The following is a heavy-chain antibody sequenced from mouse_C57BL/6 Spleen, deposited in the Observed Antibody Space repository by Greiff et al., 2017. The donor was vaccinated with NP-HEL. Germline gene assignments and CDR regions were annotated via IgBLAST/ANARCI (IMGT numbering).Heavy chain of an antibody. CDR2: ISYDGSN. CDR3: ARDRGY. V-gene: IGHV3-6*01. J-gene: IGHJ2*01. Sequence: EVQLQQSGPGLVKPSQSLSLTCSVTGYSITSGYYWNWIRQFPGNKLEWMGYISYDGSNNYNPSLKNRISITRDTSKNQFFLKLNSVTTEDTATYYCARDRGYWGQGTTLTVSS. CDR1: GYSITSGYY.